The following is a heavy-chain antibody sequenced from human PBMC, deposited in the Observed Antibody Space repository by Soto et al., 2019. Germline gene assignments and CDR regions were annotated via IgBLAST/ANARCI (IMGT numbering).Heavy chain of an antibody. CDR1: GFIFSSYG. CDR3: AKDRGRGSGTYYHY. CDR2: ISHDGSKQ. V-gene: IGHV3-30*18. J-gene: IGHJ4*02. D-gene: IGHD3-10*01. Sequence: QVQLVDSGGGVVQPGRSLRLSCAASGFIFSSYGMHWVRQTPDKGLEWVALISHDGSKQYYADSVQGRFTISRDNSHKNSMYQQMNRRRTEDTAMYYCAKDRGRGSGTYYHYWGQGTLVTFSA.